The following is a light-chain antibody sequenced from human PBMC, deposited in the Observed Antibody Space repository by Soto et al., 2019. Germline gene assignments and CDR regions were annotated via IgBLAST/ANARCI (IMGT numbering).Light chain of an antibody. J-gene: IGKJ5*01. V-gene: IGKV1-13*02. CDR1: QDVRGA. Sequence: AIQLTQSPSSLSASVGDRVTITCRASQDVRGALAWYQQKPGKAPKILIYDVSVLESGVPTRFSGSGSGTDFTLTITSLQPVDFASYYCQQFNSYPITCGQGTRLEIK. CDR2: DVS. CDR3: QQFNSYPIT.